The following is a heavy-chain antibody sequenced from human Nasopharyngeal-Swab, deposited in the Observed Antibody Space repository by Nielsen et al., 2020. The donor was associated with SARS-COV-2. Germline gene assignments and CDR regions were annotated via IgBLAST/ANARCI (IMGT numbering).Heavy chain of an antibody. J-gene: IGHJ4*02. D-gene: IGHD6-19*01. CDR3: ARAKIPGIAVAPTDY. CDR2: ISSSGSTI. CDR1: GFTFSDYY. Sequence: GGPLRLSCAASGFTFSDYYMSWIRQAPGKGLEWVSYISSSGSTIYYADSVKGRFTISRDNAKNSLYLQMNSLRAEDTAVYYCARAKIPGIAVAPTDYWGQGTLVTVSS. V-gene: IGHV3-11*01.